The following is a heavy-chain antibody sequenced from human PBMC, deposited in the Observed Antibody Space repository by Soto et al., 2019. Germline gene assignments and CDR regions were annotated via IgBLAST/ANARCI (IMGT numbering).Heavy chain of an antibody. CDR3: TSTIASIDSYYYYGMDV. D-gene: IGHD6-6*01. J-gene: IGHJ6*02. Sequence: PGGSLRLSCTASGFTFGDYAMSWVRQAPGKGLEWVGFIRSKAYGGTTEYAASVKGRFTISRDDSKSIAYLQMNSLKTEDTAVYYCTSTIASIDSYYYYGMDVWGQGTTVTVSS. CDR1: GFTFGDYA. CDR2: IRSKAYGGTT. V-gene: IGHV3-49*04.